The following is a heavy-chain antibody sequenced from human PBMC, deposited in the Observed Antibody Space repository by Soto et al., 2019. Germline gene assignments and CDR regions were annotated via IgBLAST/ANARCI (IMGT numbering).Heavy chain of an antibody. CDR2: INAGNGNT. CDR1: GYTFTSYA. Sequence: QVQLVQSGAEVKKPGASVKVSCKASGYTFTSYAIHWVRQAPGQRLEWMGWINAGNGNTKYSQKFQDRVTIARDTSASTAYMELSSLRSEDTAVYYCARDLGGWPDYWGQGTLVTVSS. J-gene: IGHJ4*02. D-gene: IGHD6-19*01. V-gene: IGHV1-3*01. CDR3: ARDLGGWPDY.